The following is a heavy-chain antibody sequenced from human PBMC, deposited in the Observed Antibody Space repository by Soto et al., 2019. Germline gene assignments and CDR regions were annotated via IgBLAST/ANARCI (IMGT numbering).Heavy chain of an antibody. Sequence: QVQLVQSGAEVKKPGASVKVSCKASGYTFTGYYMHWVRQAPGQGLEWMGWINPNSGGTNYAQKLKGRVTMTRDTSISTAYMELSRLRSDDTAVYYCARDAGVFCSSTSCYGGTFDYWGQGTLVTVSS. CDR2: INPNSGGT. V-gene: IGHV1-2*02. J-gene: IGHJ4*02. D-gene: IGHD2-2*01. CDR1: GYTFTGYY. CDR3: ARDAGVFCSSTSCYGGTFDY.